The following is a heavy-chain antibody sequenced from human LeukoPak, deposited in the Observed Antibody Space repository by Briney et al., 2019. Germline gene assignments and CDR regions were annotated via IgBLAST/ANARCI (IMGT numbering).Heavy chain of an antibody. D-gene: IGHD2-15*01. CDR2: ISGSGGST. V-gene: IGHV3-23*01. CDR3: AKDQEIVVVVAATFDY. CDR1: GFTFSSYA. J-gene: IGHJ4*02. Sequence: GGSLRLSCTASGFTFSSYAMSWVRQAPGKGLEWVSAISGSGGSTYYADSVKGRFTISRDNSKNTLYLQMNSLGAEDTAEYYCAKDQEIVVVVAATFDYWGQGTLVTVSS.